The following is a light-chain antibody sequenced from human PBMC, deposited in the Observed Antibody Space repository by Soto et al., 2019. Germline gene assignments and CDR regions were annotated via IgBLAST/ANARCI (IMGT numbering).Light chain of an antibody. CDR2: EVS. Sequence: QSALTQPPSASGSPGQSVTISCTGTSSDVGGYNYVSWYQQHPGKAPKLMIYEVSNRPSGVSNRFSGSKSGNTASLTISGLQAEDEGDYHCSSYTSSTTLVFGGGTKVTVL. CDR3: SSYTSSTTLV. V-gene: IGLV2-14*01. J-gene: IGLJ2*01. CDR1: SSDVGGYNY.